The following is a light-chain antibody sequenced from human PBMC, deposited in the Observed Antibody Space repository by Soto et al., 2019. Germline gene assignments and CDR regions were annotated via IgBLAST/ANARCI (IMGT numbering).Light chain of an antibody. V-gene: IGLV1-51*01. CDR1: SSDVGVYNY. J-gene: IGLJ1*01. Sequence: QSVLTQPRSVSGSPGQSVTISCTGTSSDVGVYNYVSWYQQLPGTAPKLLIYDNNKRPSGIPDRFSGSKSGTSATLGITGLQTGDEADYYCGTWDSSLSAGVFGNGTKVTVL. CDR3: GTWDSSLSAGV. CDR2: DNN.